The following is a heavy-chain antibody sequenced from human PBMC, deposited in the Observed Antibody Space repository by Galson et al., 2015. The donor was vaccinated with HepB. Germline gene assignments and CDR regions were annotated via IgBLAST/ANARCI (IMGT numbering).Heavy chain of an antibody. Sequence: SLRLSCAASGFTFSDYYMSWIRQAPGKGLEWISFISSSSSFTNFADSVKGRFTISRDNAKNSLYLQMNSLRAEDTAVYYCAKNPRLVIPDYFDYWGQGTLVTVSS. V-gene: IGHV3-11*06. CDR3: AKNPRLVIPDYFDY. D-gene: IGHD3-9*01. CDR2: ISSSSSFT. J-gene: IGHJ4*02. CDR1: GFTFSDYY.